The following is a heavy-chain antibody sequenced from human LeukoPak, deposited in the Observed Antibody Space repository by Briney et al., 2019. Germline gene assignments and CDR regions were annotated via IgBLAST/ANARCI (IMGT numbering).Heavy chain of an antibody. CDR1: GGSISSGGYY. Sequence: SETLSLTCTVSGGSISSGGYYWSWIRQHPGKGLEWIGYIYYSGSTYYNPSLKSRVTISVDTSKNQFSLKLSSVTAADTAVYYCARQTRWRWLAYWGQGTLVTVSS. CDR2: IYYSGST. D-gene: IGHD5-24*01. CDR3: ARQTRWRWLAY. V-gene: IGHV4-31*03. J-gene: IGHJ4*02.